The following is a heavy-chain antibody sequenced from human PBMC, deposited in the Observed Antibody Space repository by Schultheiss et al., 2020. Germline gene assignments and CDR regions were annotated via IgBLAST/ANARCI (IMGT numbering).Heavy chain of an antibody. CDR1: GFTFSSYS. Sequence: GESLKISCAASGFTFSSYSMNWVRQAPGKGLEWVSSSSSSSSYIYYADSVKGRFTISRDNAKNSLYLQMNSLRAEDTAVYYCARDAAGGLFDYWGQGTLVTVSA. CDR2: SSSSSSYI. J-gene: IGHJ4*02. D-gene: IGHD6-13*01. V-gene: IGHV3-21*01. CDR3: ARDAAGGLFDY.